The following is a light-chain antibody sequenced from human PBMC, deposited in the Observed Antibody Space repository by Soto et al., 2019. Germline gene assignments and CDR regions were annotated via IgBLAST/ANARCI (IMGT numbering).Light chain of an antibody. Sequence: EIVVTQSPATLSVSPGDRATLSCRASQSISSNLAWYRQKPGQAPRLLIYGASTRATGFPARFSGSGSGTEFTLTISSLQSEDFAVYYCQQYDKWPLTFGGGTKVDIK. V-gene: IGKV3-15*01. J-gene: IGKJ4*01. CDR2: GAS. CDR1: QSISSN. CDR3: QQYDKWPLT.